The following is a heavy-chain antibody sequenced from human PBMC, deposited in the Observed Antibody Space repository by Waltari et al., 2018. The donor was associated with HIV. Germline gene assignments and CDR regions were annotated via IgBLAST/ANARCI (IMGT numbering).Heavy chain of an antibody. Sequence: QLQLQESGPGLVKPSETLSLTCTVSGDSFTSSDYYWGWIRQPPGNGLEWIGNIYHAGSTYYNPSLKSRVTISIDTSKNQFSLKLDSVTAADTAVYYCARSKYSSSSGFDLWGRGTLVTVSS. CDR1: GDSFTSSDYY. J-gene: IGHJ2*01. CDR3: ARSKYSSSSGFDL. D-gene: IGHD6-6*01. CDR2: IYHAGST. V-gene: IGHV4-39*01.